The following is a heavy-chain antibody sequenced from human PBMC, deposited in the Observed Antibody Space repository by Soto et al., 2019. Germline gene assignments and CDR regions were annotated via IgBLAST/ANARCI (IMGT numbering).Heavy chain of an antibody. CDR1: RYTFISYD. V-gene: IGHV1-8*01. CDR2: MNPSSANT. Sequence: QVPLVQSGAEVKESGASVKVSCKASRYTFISYDINWVRQAPGQGLEGMGWMNPSSANTGYAQKFQGRIPMTRNTSMNTAYMELNSLTSEDTAVYYCTRGQEVWWNAGPLGLHGLDVWGQGTTVTVSS. CDR3: TRGQEVWWNAGPLGLHGLDV. J-gene: IGHJ6*02. D-gene: IGHD3-16*01.